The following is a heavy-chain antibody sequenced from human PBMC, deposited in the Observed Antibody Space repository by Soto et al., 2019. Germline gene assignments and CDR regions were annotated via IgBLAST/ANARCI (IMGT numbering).Heavy chain of an antibody. J-gene: IGHJ6*02. Sequence: ASVKVSCKGSVYTFTSYVMHWVRQAHGQRLEWMGWINAGNGNTKYSQKFQGRVTITRDTSASTAYMELSSLRSEDTAVYYCARSELLWFGELLGYYGMDVWGQGTTVTVSS. CDR3: ARSELLWFGELLGYYGMDV. D-gene: IGHD3-10*01. CDR1: VYTFTSYV. CDR2: INAGNGNT. V-gene: IGHV1-3*01.